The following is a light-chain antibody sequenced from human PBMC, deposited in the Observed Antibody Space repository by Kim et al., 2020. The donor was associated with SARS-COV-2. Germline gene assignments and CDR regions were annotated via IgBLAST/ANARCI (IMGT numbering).Light chain of an antibody. Sequence: MLPGERATLSCGASQSVSSRYLAWYQQKPGLAPMLLIYDASSRATVIPDRFSGSGSGTDFTLTISRLEPEDFAVYYCQQYGSSSSFGQVTKVDIK. V-gene: IGKV3D-20*01. CDR1: QSVSSRY. J-gene: IGKJ1*01. CDR2: DAS. CDR3: QQYGSSSS.